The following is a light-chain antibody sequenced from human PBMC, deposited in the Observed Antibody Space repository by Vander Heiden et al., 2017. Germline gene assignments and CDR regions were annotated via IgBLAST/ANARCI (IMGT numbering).Light chain of an antibody. J-gene: IGLJ3*02. Sequence: QSALTQPASVSGSPGPPITISCTGTSSVVENYNLVSWYQQHPSKAPKLMIYEVTTRPSGVSNRFSGSTSGTTASLTISGLQAEDEADYYCTSYAGSTTWVFGGGTKLTVL. CDR3: TSYAGSTTWV. CDR2: EVT. CDR1: SSVVENYNL. V-gene: IGLV2-23*02.